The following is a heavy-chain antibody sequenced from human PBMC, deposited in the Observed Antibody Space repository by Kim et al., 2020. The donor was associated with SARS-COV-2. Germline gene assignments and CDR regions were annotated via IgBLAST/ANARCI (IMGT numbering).Heavy chain of an antibody. D-gene: IGHD6-19*01. CDR3: AKDYKAGTTIFDY. CDR1: GFTFSSYG. V-gene: IGHV3-30*18. J-gene: IGHJ4*02. Sequence: GGSLRLSCAASGFTFSSYGMHWVRQAPGKGLEWVAVISYDGSNKYYADSVKGRFTISRDNSKNTLYLQMNILRDEDTAVYYCAKDYKAGTTIFDYWGQGT. CDR2: ISYDGSNK.